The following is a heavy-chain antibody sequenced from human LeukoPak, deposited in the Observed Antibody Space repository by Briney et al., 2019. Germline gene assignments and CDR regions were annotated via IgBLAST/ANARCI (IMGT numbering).Heavy chain of an antibody. CDR2: ISSGTINHS. D-gene: IGHD4-23*01. CDR3: ARDPVNGGFYNWFDP. CDR1: GFIFGDYY. V-gene: IGHV3-11*05. Sequence: PGGTLRLSCKASGFIFGDYYMNWIRQAPGKGLECLSYISSGTINHSNYADSVKGRFTISRDNARNSLYLQMNSLRAEDTAVYYCARDPVNGGFYNWFDPWGQGTLVTVSS. J-gene: IGHJ5*02.